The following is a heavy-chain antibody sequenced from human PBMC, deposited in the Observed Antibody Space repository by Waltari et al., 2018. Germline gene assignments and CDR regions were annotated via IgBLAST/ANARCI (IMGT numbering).Heavy chain of an antibody. D-gene: IGHD6-19*01. CDR2: INAGNGNT. V-gene: IGHV1-3*01. J-gene: IGHJ4*02. Sequence: QVQLVQSGAEVKKPGASVKVSCKASGYTFTSYAMHWVRQAPGQRLEWMGWINAGNGNTKYSQKFQGRVTITRDTSVSTAYMELSSLRSEDTAVYYCARDASPSGYSSGWYYFDYWGQGTLVTVSS. CDR1: GYTFTSYA. CDR3: ARDASPSGYSSGWYYFDY.